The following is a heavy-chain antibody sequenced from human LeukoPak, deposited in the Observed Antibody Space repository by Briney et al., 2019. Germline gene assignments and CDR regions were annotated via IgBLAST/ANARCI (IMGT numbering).Heavy chain of an antibody. J-gene: IGHJ4*02. CDR1: GFTFRSYG. V-gene: IGHV3-33*01. CDR2: VWYDGNNK. CDR3: ARGSGAAAGAFDY. Sequence: AGGSLRLSCAASGFTFRSYGMHWVRQAPGKGLEWVAIVWYDGNNKYYADSVKGRFTVSRDNSKDTVSLQLNSLRAEDTAVYCCARGSGAAAGAFDYWGQGTPVTVPS. D-gene: IGHD6-13*01.